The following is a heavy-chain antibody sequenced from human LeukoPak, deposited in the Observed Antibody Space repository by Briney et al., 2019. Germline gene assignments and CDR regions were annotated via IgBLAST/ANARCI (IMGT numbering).Heavy chain of an antibody. D-gene: IGHD3-22*01. CDR2: ISGSGGST. J-gene: IGHJ3*02. Sequence: QSGGSLRLSCAASGFTFRSYAMSWVRQAPGKGLEWVSVISGSGGSTPYADSVKGRFTISRDNSKNTLYLQMNSLRAEDTAVYYCAKLEAGTMIVRGGAFDIWGQGTMVTVSS. CDR1: GFTFRSYA. V-gene: IGHV3-23*01. CDR3: AKLEAGTMIVRGGAFDI.